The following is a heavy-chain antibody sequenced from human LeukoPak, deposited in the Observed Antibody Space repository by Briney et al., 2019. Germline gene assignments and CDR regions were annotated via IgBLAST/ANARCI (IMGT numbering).Heavy chain of an antibody. J-gene: IGHJ6*03. V-gene: IGHV3-7*01. Sequence: PGGSLRLSCAASGFTFSRYWMSWVRQAPGKGLEWVANIKQDGSEKYYVDSVKGRFTISRDNSKNTLYLQMNSLRPGDTSVYYCARDQRQGIDVWGKGTTVTVSS. CDR2: IKQDGSEK. CDR1: GFTFSRYW. CDR3: ARDQRQGIDV.